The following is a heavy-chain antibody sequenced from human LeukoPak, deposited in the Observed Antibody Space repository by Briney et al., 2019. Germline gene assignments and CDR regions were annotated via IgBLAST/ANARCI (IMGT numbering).Heavy chain of an antibody. CDR1: GFTFRNYV. V-gene: IGHV3-33*08. CDR3: ARDITMVRGVDY. J-gene: IGHJ4*02. CDR2: IWYDGSNK. Sequence: PGGSLRLSCAASGFTFRNYVIHWVRQAPGKGLEWVAVIWYDGSNKYYADPVKGRFIISRDNSKNTLDLQMNSLRAEDTAVYYCARDITMVRGVDYWGQGTLVTVSS. D-gene: IGHD3-10*01.